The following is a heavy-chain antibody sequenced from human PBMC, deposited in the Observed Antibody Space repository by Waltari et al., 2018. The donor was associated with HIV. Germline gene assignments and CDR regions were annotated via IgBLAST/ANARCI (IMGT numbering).Heavy chain of an antibody. D-gene: IGHD3-10*01. Sequence: QLLESGGGLVELGGSLRLSCAASGFTFTTFPMDWVRQAPGKGLGWVSAIRGGGETFYADSVKGRFTISRDNSKNTLYLQMNSLRADDAAVYYCVKDSGRAADVFDLWGQGTMVTVSS. J-gene: IGHJ3*01. CDR2: IRGGGET. V-gene: IGHV3-23*01. CDR3: VKDSGRAADVFDL. CDR1: GFTFTTFP.